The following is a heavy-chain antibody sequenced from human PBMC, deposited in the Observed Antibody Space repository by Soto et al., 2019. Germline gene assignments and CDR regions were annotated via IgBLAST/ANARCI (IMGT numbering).Heavy chain of an antibody. D-gene: IGHD2-21*01. CDR1: GFSLSTSEVG. V-gene: IGHV2-5*01. CDR3: ARRLGIPTRLLLGGKRSHNWFDP. Sequence: SGPTLVNPTQPLTLTCTFSGFSLSTSEVGVGWIRQPPGKALEWLALIYWNDDMHYSPSLKSRLTITKDTSTNQVVLTVTNMDPVDTATYYCARRLGIPTRLLLGGKRSHNWFDPWGQGTLVTVSS. CDR2: IYWNDDM. J-gene: IGHJ5*02.